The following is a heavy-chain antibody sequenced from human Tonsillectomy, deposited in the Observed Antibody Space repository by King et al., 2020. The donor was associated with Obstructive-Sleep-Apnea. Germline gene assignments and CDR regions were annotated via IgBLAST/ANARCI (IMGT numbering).Heavy chain of an antibody. V-gene: IGHV3-23*04. Sequence: QLVQSGGGLVQPGGSLRLSCAASGFTFSSYAMSWVRQAPGKGLEWVSGISGSGGITYYADSVKGRFTISRDNSKNTLYLQMNSLRAEDTAVYYCAKGSKLEFHDWAYYFDHWGQGTLVTVSS. CDR3: AKGSKLEFHDWAYYFDH. CDR1: GFTFSSYA. CDR2: ISGSGGIT. D-gene: IGHD3-3*02. J-gene: IGHJ4*02.